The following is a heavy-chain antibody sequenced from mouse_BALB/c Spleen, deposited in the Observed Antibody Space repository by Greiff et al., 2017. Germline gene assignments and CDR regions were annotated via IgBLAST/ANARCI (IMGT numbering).Heavy chain of an antibody. J-gene: IGHJ3*01. V-gene: IGHV1S41*01. Sequence: DLVKPGASVKLSCKASGYTFTSYWIHWIKQRPGQGLEWIGRIAPGSGSTYYNEMFKGKATLTVDTSSSTAYIQLSSLSSEDSAVYFWARPGTGFAYWGQGTLVTVSA. CDR3: ARPGTGFAY. D-gene: IGHD4-1*01. CDR1: GYTFTSYW. CDR2: IAPGSGST.